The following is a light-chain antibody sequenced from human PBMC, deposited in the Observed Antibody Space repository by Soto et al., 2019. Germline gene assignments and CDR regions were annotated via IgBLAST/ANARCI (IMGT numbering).Light chain of an antibody. CDR3: LQDSTFTWT. Sequence: AIQMTQSPSSLSASVGDRVTITCRASQDIRNGLGWYQQKPGKAPKLLIYSASSLQTGVPSRFSGSGSGTDFTLTISSLQPEDFATYYYLQDSTFTWTFGQGNKVEIK. J-gene: IGKJ1*01. V-gene: IGKV1-6*02. CDR1: QDIRNG. CDR2: SAS.